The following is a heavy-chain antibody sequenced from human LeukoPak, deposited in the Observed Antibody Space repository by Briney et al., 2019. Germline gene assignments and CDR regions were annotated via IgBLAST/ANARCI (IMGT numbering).Heavy chain of an antibody. D-gene: IGHD6-6*01. CDR3: ASVFEAGSIAARRFDY. Sequence: PSETLSLTCTVAGGSISSSSYYWGWIRQPPGKGLEWIGSIYYSGSTYYNPSLKSRVTISVDTPKNQFSLKLSSVTAADTAVYYCASVFEAGSIAARRFDYWGQGTLVTVSS. CDR1: GGSISSSSYY. CDR2: IYYSGST. V-gene: IGHV4-39*01. J-gene: IGHJ4*02.